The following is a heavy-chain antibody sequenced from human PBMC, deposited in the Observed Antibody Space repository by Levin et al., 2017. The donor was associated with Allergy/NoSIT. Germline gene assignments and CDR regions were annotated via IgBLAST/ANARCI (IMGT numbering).Heavy chain of an antibody. V-gene: IGHV1-46*01. CDR3: ARSKYCTSTRCYTYYYYAMDV. CDR1: GYTFTDYY. J-gene: IGHJ6*02. CDR2: INPSDDST. Sequence: ASVKVSCKASGYTFTDYYMHWVRQAPGQGLEWMGLINPSDDSTSSAPPFPCRVTMTRDTSTSTVYMDMSSLSSEDTAVYYCARSKYCTSTRCYTYYYYAMDVWGQGTTVTVSS. D-gene: IGHD2-2*02.